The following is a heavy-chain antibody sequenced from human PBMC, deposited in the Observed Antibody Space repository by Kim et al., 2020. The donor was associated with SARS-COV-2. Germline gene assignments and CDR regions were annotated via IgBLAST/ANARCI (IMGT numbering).Heavy chain of an antibody. J-gene: IGHJ4*02. CDR2: ISGSGVST. CDR1: GFTFNNYA. CDR3: AKDRAFSSSWYRGFDS. D-gene: IGHD6-13*01. Sequence: GGSLRLSCAASGFTFNNYAMTWVRQAPGKGLEWVSAISGSGVSTYYADSVKGRFTISRDNSKNTLFLQMNSLRAEDTAVYYCAKDRAFSSSWYRGFDSWGQGTLVTVSS. V-gene: IGHV3-23*01.